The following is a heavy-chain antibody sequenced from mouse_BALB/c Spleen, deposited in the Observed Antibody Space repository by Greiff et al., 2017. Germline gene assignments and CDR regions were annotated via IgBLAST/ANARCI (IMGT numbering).Heavy chain of an antibody. Sequence: QVQLKESGPGLVQPSQSLSITCTVSGFSLTSYGVHWVRQSPGKGLEWLGVIWSGGSTDYNAAFISRLSISKDNSKSQVFFKMNSLQADDTAIYYCARPLYYDYAMDYWGQGTSVTVSS. J-gene: IGHJ4*01. CDR1: GFSLTSYG. D-gene: IGHD1-1*01. V-gene: IGHV2-4-1*01. CDR2: IWSGGST. CDR3: ARPLYYDYAMDY.